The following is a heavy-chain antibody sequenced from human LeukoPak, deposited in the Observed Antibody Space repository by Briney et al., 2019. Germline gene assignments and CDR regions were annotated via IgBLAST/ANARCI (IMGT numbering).Heavy chain of an antibody. D-gene: IGHD6-19*01. CDR1: GFTFSSYA. V-gene: IGHV3-23*01. CDR3: AKLTINNGWYEDY. Sequence: PGGSLRLSCATSGFTFSSYAMTWVRQAPGKGLEWVSTLRGSDGATYYPDSVKGRFTISGDNSKNTLYLQMNSLRVEDTAVYYCAKLTINNGWYEDYWGQGTLVTVSS. J-gene: IGHJ4*02. CDR2: LRGSDGAT.